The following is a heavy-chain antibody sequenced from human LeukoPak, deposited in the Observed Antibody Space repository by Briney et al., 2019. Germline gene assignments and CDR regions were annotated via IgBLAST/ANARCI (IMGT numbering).Heavy chain of an antibody. J-gene: IGHJ5*02. CDR2: IRSSSET. CDR3: ARDAGNSGYGCDL. V-gene: IGHV3-48*01. D-gene: IGHD5-12*01. Sequence: GGSLRLSCAASGFTFSQYSMNWVSQAPGKGLEWVSHIRSSSETFYADSVKGRFTISRDNARNSLYLQMNNLRGEDTAIYYCARDAGNSGYGCDLWGQGTLVTVSS. CDR1: GFTFSQYS.